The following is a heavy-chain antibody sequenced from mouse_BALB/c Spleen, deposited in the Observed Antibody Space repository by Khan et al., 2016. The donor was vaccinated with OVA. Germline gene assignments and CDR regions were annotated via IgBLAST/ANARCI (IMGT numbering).Heavy chain of an antibody. CDR1: GYSITSDYA. J-gene: IGHJ4*01. Sequence: EVELVESGPGLVKPSQSLSLTCTVTGYSITSDYAWDWIRQFPGNKLEWMCYISYGGSTSYTPSLKSRISITRDTSKNQLFLQLNSVTTEDTATYYCTRKNYYGYAMDYWGQGTSVTVSS. CDR2: ISYGGST. D-gene: IGHD1-1*01. CDR3: TRKNYYGYAMDY. V-gene: IGHV3-2*02.